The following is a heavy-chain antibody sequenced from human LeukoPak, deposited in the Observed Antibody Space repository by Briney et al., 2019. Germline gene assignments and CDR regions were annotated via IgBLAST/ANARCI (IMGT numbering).Heavy chain of an antibody. CDR3: ARSNWAFDY. CDR2: INHSGST. CDR1: GGSFSGYY. D-gene: IGHD7-27*01. J-gene: IGHJ4*02. V-gene: IGHV4-34*01. Sequence: KPSETLSLNCAVYGGSFSGYYWSWIRQPPGKGLEWIGEINHSGSTNYNPSLKSRVTISVDTSKNQFSLKLSSVTAADTAVYYCARSNWAFDYWGQGTLVTVSS.